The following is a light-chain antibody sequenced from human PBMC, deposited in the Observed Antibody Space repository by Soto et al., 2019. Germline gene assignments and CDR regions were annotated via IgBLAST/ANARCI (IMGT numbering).Light chain of an antibody. V-gene: IGKV3-15*01. CDR1: QSVSSN. CDR2: GSS. J-gene: IGKJ1*01. Sequence: EIVMTQSPSTLSVSPGERATISCRASQSVSSNLAWYQQKPGQAPSLLIYGSSTRATGIPARFSGSGSGTEFTLTISSLQSEDFAVYYCQQYNNWSRTFGQGTKVEIK. CDR3: QQYNNWSRT.